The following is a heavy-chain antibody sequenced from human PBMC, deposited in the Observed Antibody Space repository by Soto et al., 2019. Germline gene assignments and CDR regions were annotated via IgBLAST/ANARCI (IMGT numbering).Heavy chain of an antibody. V-gene: IGHV1-69*02. J-gene: IGHJ6*03. CDR1: GGTFSSYT. CDR2: IIPILGIA. D-gene: IGHD2-2*01. CDR3: ARGVVEVPAAPTRRKNYYYYYMDV. Sequence: QVQLVQSGAEVKKPGSSVKVSCKASGGTFSSYTISWVRQAPGQGLEWMGRIIPILGIANYAQKFQGRVTITADKSTSTAYMELSSLRSEDTAVYYCARGVVEVPAAPTRRKNYYYYYMDVWGKGTTVTVSS.